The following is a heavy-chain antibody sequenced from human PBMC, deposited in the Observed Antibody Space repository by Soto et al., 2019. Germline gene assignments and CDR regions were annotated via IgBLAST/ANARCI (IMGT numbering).Heavy chain of an antibody. V-gene: IGHV3-23*01. D-gene: IGHD1-20*01. CDR1: GFTFSNYA. J-gene: IGHJ4*02. CDR3: AKLPLANRYFDY. CDR2: ISGSGGST. Sequence: EVQVLDSGGGLVQPGGSLRLSCAASGFTFSNYAMSWVRQAPGKGLEWVSIISGSGGSTYYADSVTGRFTISRDNSENTLSLQMNILRAEDTAVYYCAKLPLANRYFDYWGQGNLVIVSS.